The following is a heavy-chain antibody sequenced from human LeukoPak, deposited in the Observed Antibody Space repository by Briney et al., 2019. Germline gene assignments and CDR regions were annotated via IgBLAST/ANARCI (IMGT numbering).Heavy chain of an antibody. CDR3: ATEATSNDAFDI. V-gene: IGHV1-24*01. J-gene: IGHJ3*02. CDR2: FDPEDGET. CDR1: GYTLTELS. D-gene: IGHD5-12*01. Sequence: ASVKVSCKVSGYTLTELSMHWVRQAPGKGLEWMGGFDPEDGETIYAQKFQGRVTMTEDTSTDTAYMELSSLRSEDTAVYYCATEATSNDAFDIWGQGTMFPVSS.